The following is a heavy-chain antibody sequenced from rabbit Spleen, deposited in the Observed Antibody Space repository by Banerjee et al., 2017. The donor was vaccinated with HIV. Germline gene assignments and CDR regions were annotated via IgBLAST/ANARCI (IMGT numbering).Heavy chain of an antibody. D-gene: IGHD4-2*01. CDR1: GFSFSSSYD. Sequence: QEQLVESGGGLVQPGASLTLTCTASGFSFSSSYDMCWVRQAPGKGLEWIGCISSGNSNTATASRAKGPFSNSKTSSIMVPMHMTSLTAAATDSYSCARDAGSYEFNLWGQGTLVTVS. V-gene: IGHV1S45*01. J-gene: IGHJ3*01. CDR3: ARDAGSYEFNL. CDR2: ISSGNSNT.